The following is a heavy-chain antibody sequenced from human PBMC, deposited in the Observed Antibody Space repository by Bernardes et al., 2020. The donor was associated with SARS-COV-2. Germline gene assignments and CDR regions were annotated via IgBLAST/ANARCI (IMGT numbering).Heavy chain of an antibody. D-gene: IGHD5-18*01. J-gene: IGHJ6*02. Sequence: GSLRLSCAASGFTFSSYWMSWVRQAPGKGLEWVANIKQDGSEKYYVDSVKGRFTISRDNAKNSLYLQMNSLRAEDTAVYYCARDGGYSYGYLFYYYGMDVWGQGTTVTVSS. CDR2: IKQDGSEK. CDR1: GFTFSSYW. V-gene: IGHV3-7*01. CDR3: ARDGGYSYGYLFYYYGMDV.